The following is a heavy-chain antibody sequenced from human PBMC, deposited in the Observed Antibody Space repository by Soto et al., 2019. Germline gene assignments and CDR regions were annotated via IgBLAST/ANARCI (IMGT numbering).Heavy chain of an antibody. V-gene: IGHV6-1*01. CDR1: GDSVSSNSAA. CDR3: GKEGGNPHYYHAMDV. J-gene: IGHJ6*02. CDR2: TFYRSKWYN. Sequence: QVQLQQSGPGLVKPSQTLSLTCAISGDSVSSNSAAWSWIRQSPSRGLEWLGRTFYRSKWYNDYAVSWKGRININPDTSQNQFSPQLKPWTPEGTAVYYRGKEGGNPHYYHAMDVWGQGTTVT. D-gene: IGHD3-16*01.